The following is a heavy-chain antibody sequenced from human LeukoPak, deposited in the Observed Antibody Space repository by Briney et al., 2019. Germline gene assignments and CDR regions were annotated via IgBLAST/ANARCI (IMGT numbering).Heavy chain of an antibody. V-gene: IGHV5-51*01. D-gene: IGHD2-15*01. CDR1: GYSFTSYW. Sequence: GESLQISCKGSGYSFTSYWIGWVRQMPGKGLEWMGIIYPGDSDTRYSPSFQGQVTISADKSISTAYLQWSSLKASDTAMYYCARLSGYCSGGSCPLFHYWGQGTLVTVSS. CDR3: ARLSGYCSGGSCPLFHY. J-gene: IGHJ4*02. CDR2: IYPGDSDT.